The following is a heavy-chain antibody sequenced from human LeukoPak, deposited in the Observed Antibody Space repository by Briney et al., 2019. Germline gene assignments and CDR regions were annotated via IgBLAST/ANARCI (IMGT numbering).Heavy chain of an antibody. J-gene: IGHJ4*02. V-gene: IGHV4-39*01. CDR2: IYYSGST. CDR1: GGSISSSSYY. D-gene: IGHD3-16*01. CDR3: ARHVSKSYDITIGYYFDY. Sequence: AETLSLTCTVSGGSISSSSYYWGWIRQPPGKGLEWIGSIYYSGSTYYNPSLKSRVTISVDTSKNQFSLKLSSVTAADTAVYYCARHVSKSYDITIGYYFDYWGQGTLVTVSS.